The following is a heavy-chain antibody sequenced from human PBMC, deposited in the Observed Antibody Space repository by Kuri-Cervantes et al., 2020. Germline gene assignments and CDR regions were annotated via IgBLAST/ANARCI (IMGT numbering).Heavy chain of an antibody. Sequence: SLKISCAASGFTFDDYAMHWVRQAPGKGLEWVSGISWNSGIIGYADSVKGRFTISRDNAKNSLYLQMNSLRAEDTALYYCARDQWLDPYYYYGMDVWGQGTTVTVSS. J-gene: IGHJ6*02. CDR1: GFTFDDYA. V-gene: IGHV3-9*01. CDR3: ARDQWLDPYYYYGMDV. D-gene: IGHD6-19*01. CDR2: ISWNSGII.